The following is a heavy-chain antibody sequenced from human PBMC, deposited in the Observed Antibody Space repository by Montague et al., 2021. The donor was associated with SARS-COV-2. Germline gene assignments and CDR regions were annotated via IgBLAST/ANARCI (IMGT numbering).Heavy chain of an antibody. Sequence: TLSLTCTVSGGSISSSSYYWGWIRQPPGKGLEWIGNIYYSGSTYYNPSLKSRVTISVDTSKDQFSLKLSSVTAADTAVYYCARQKMGSVTIFGVVMHDRWLDPWGQGNLFTVFS. CDR2: IYYSGST. V-gene: IGHV4-39*01. J-gene: IGHJ5*02. D-gene: IGHD3-3*01. CDR3: ARQKMGSVTIFGVVMHDRWLDP. CDR1: GGSISSSSYY.